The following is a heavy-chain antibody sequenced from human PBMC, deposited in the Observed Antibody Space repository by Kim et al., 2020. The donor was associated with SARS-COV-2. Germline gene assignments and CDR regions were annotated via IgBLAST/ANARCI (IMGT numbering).Heavy chain of an antibody. Sequence: GSEKSYVDSAKGRFTISRDNAKNLLYLQLNSLRVEDTAVYYCARGRTTLTPWGQGTLVSVSS. D-gene: IGHD4-4*01. V-gene: IGHV3-7*03. J-gene: IGHJ5*02. CDR3: ARGRTTLTP. CDR2: GSEK.